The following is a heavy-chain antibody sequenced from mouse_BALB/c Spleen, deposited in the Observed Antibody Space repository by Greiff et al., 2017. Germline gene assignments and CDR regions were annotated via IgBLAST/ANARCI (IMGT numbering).Heavy chain of an antibody. V-gene: IGHV3-2*02. CDR1: GYSITSDYA. CDR2: ISYSGST. J-gene: IGHJ4*01. CDR3: ARGSYAMDY. Sequence: DVQLQESGPGLVKPSQSLSLTCTVTGYSITSDYAWNWIRQFPGNKLEWMGYISYSGSTSYNPSLKSRISITRDTSKNQFFLQLNSVTTEDTATYYCARGSYAMDYWGQGTSVTVSS.